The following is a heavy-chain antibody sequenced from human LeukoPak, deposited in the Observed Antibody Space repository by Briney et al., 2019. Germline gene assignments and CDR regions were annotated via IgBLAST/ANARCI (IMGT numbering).Heavy chain of an antibody. D-gene: IGHD3-3*01. CDR3: ARDYRRFLEWLLYGAFDI. Sequence: ASETLSLTCTVSGGSISSSSYYWGWIRQPPGKGLEWIGSIYYSGSTYYNPSLKSRVTISVDTSKNQFSLKLSSVTAADTAVYYCARDYRRFLEWLLYGAFDIWGQGTMVTVSS. CDR1: GGSISSSSYY. CDR2: IYYSGST. J-gene: IGHJ3*02. V-gene: IGHV4-39*07.